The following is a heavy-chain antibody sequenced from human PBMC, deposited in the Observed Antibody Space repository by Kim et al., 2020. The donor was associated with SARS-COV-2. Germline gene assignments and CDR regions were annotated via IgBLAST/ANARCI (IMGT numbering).Heavy chain of an antibody. V-gene: IGHV4-59*01. J-gene: IGHJ6*01. CDR3: ARAYSSGWMNYYYYYGMDV. Sequence: SETLSLTCTVSGGSISSYYWSWIRQPPGKGLEWIGYIYYSGSTNYNPSLKSRVTISVDTSKNQFSLKLSSVTAADTAVYYCARAYSSGWMNYYYYYGMDV. D-gene: IGHD6-19*01. CDR2: IYYSGST. CDR1: GGSISSYY.